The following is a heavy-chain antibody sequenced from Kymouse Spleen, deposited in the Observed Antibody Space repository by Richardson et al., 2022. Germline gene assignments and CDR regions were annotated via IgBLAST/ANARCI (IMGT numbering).Heavy chain of an antibody. Sequence: EVQLVESGGGLVQPGGSLRLSCAASGFTFSSYWMSWVRQAPGKGLEWVANIKQDGSEKYYVDSVKGRFTISRDNAKNSLYLQMNSLRAEDTAVYYCAGGDIVLMVYAVLRYFDWLFNVWGQGTTVTVSS. CDR1: GFTFSSYW. V-gene: IGHV3-7*01. J-gene: IGHJ6*02. D-gene: IGHD3-9*01. CDR2: IKQDGSEK. CDR3: AGGDIVLMVYAVLRYFDWLFNV.